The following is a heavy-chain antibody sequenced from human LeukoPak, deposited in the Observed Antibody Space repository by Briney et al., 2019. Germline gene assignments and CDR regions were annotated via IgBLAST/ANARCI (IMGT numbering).Heavy chain of an antibody. CDR3: ARHVGIHLWSLYFDY. CDR1: GGSFSGYY. J-gene: IGHJ4*02. CDR2: IYSSGST. Sequence: SETLSLTCAVYGGSFSGYYWSWIRQPPGKGLEWIGYIYSSGSTDYNPSLKSRATISLDTSNHQFSLKLTSVTAADTAVYYCARHVGIHLWSLYFDYWGQGSLVTVSS. D-gene: IGHD5-18*01. V-gene: IGHV4-59*08.